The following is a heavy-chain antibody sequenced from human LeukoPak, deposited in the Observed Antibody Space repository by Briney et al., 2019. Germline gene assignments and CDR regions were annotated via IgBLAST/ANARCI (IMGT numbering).Heavy chain of an antibody. CDR3: AKDQEVVAPPDAFDI. CDR2: ISTSDSTI. V-gene: IGHV3-48*03. Sequence: GGSLRLSCAASGFIFSSYEMHWVRQAPGKGLEWVSYISTSDSTIYYADSVKGRFTISRDNAKNTLYLQMNSLRAEDTAVYYCAKDQEVVAPPDAFDIWGQGTMVSVSS. CDR1: GFIFSSYE. J-gene: IGHJ3*02. D-gene: IGHD2-15*01.